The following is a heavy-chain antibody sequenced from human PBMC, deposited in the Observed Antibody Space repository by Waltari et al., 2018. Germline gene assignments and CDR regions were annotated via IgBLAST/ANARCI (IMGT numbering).Heavy chain of an antibody. CDR1: GFTVTSNY. D-gene: IGHD3-22*01. Sequence: EVQLVESGGGLIQPGGSLRLSCAASGFTVTSNYMRWVRQAPGKGLAWVSVIDSGASTYYADSVKGRFTISRDNSKNMLYLQMNSLRAEDTAVYYCARGYDSSGYYLGAFDYWGQGTLVTVSS. CDR2: IDSGAST. CDR3: ARGYDSSGYYLGAFDY. J-gene: IGHJ4*02. V-gene: IGHV3-53*01.